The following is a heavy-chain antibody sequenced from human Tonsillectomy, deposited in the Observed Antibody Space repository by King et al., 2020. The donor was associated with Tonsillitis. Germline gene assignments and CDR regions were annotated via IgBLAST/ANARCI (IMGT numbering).Heavy chain of an antibody. CDR2: IYYSGST. Sequence: LQLQESGPGLVKPSETLSLTCTVSGGSISSSSYYWGWIRQPPGKGLEWIGSIYYSGSTYYNPSLKGRVTISVDTSKNQFSLKLSSVTAADTAVYYCAAMYDYVWGSYRAPHFDYWGQGTLVTVSS. D-gene: IGHD3-16*01. J-gene: IGHJ4*02. V-gene: IGHV4-39*07. CDR1: GGSISSSSYY. CDR3: AAMYDYVWGSYRAPHFDY.